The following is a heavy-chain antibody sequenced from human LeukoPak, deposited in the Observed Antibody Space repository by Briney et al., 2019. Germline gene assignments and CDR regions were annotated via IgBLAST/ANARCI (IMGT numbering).Heavy chain of an antibody. J-gene: IGHJ3*02. V-gene: IGHV1-24*01. Sequence: GASVKISCKVSEYTLTELSMHWVRQTAGKGPEWMGSFDPEDGQTIYAQKFQGRVTMTEDISTDTAYMELRSLRSEDTAVYYCARGPGYYDSSGSGDAFDIWGQGTMVTVSS. CDR2: FDPEDGQT. CDR1: EYTLTELS. CDR3: ARGPGYYDSSGSGDAFDI. D-gene: IGHD3-22*01.